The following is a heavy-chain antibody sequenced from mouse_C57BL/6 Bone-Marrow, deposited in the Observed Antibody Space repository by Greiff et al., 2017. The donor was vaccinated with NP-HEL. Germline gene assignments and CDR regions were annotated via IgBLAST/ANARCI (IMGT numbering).Heavy chain of an antibody. Sequence: QVQLQQSGTELVKPGASVKLSCKASGYTFTSYWMHWVKQRPGQGLEWIGNINPSNGGTNYNEKFKSKATLTVDKSSSTAYMQLSSLTSEDSAVYYCARYGYDGYYFDYWGQGTTLTVSS. J-gene: IGHJ2*01. V-gene: IGHV1-53*01. CDR2: INPSNGGT. CDR1: GYTFTSYW. CDR3: ARYGYDGYYFDY. D-gene: IGHD2-2*01.